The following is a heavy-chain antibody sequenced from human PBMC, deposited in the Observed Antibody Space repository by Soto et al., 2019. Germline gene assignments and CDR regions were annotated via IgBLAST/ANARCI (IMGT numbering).Heavy chain of an antibody. CDR3: ARDVAVIVATISVGNWFDP. V-gene: IGHV1-69*01. D-gene: IGHD5-12*01. CDR2: IIPIFGTA. J-gene: IGHJ5*02. Sequence: QVQLVQSGAEVKKPGSSVKVSCKASGGTFSSYAISWVRQAPGQGLEWIGGIIPIFGTANYAQKFQGRVTITADESTSTAYMELSSLRSEDTAVYYCARDVAVIVATISVGNWFDPCCQGALVTVSS. CDR1: GGTFSSYA.